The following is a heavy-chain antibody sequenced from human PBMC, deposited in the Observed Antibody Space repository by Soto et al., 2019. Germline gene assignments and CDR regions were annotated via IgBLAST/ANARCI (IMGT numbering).Heavy chain of an antibody. CDR1: GGSVSSGSYY. CDR3: ARLYYDFWSGYYAPIGTYYFDY. Sequence: SETLSLTCTVSGGSVSSGSYYWSWIRQPPGKGLEWIGYIYYSGSTNYNPSLKSRVTISVDTSKNQFSLKLSSVTAADTAVYYCARLYYDFWSGYYAPIGTYYFDYWGQGTLVTVSS. D-gene: IGHD3-3*01. CDR2: IYYSGST. J-gene: IGHJ4*02. V-gene: IGHV4-61*01.